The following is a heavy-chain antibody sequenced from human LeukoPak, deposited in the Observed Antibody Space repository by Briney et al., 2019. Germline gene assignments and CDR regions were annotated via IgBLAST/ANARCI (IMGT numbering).Heavy chain of an antibody. CDR2: IYYSGST. Sequence: SETLSLTCTVSGGSISSYYWSWIRQPPGKGLEWIGYIYYSGSTNYNPPLKSRVTISVDTSKNQFSLKLSSVTAADTAVYYCARSIYYDFWSGSGNTAYFDYWGQGTLVTVSS. V-gene: IGHV4-59*08. D-gene: IGHD3-3*01. CDR3: ARSIYYDFWSGSGNTAYFDY. CDR1: GGSISSYY. J-gene: IGHJ4*02.